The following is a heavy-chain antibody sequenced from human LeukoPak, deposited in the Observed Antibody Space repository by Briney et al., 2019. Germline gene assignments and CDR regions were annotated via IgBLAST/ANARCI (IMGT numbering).Heavy chain of an antibody. Sequence: SETLSLTCTVSGGSIRSYYWSWIRQPPGKGLEWIGKINHSGSTNYSPSLKSRVTISVDTSKNQFSLKLSSVTAADTAVYYCARVFSGRVSVTTVTTRGYFDLWGRGTLVTVSS. CDR3: ARVFSGRVSVTTVTTRGYFDL. CDR2: INHSGST. V-gene: IGHV4-34*01. D-gene: IGHD4-17*01. CDR1: GGSIRSYY. J-gene: IGHJ2*01.